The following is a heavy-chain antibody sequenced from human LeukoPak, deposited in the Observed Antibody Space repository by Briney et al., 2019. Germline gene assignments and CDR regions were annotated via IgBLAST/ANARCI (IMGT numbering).Heavy chain of an antibody. D-gene: IGHD2-15*01. V-gene: IGHV1-2*02. CDR2: INPNSGGT. Sequence: AASVKVSCKASGYTFTGYYMHWVRQAPGQGLEWMGWINPNSGGTNYAQKFQGRVTMTRDTSISTAYMELSSLRSEDTAVYYCARVGYCSGGSCPRRNYYYYCMDVWGKGTTVTISS. CDR3: ARVGYCSGGSCPRRNYYYYCMDV. CDR1: GYTFTGYY. J-gene: IGHJ6*03.